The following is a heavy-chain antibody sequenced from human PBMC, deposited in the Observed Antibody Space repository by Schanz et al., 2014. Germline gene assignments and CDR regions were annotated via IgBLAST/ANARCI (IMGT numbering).Heavy chain of an antibody. CDR2: ISWESVNI. V-gene: IGHV3-9*01. Sequence: EVQLVESGGGFVQPGGSLRLSCAASGFTFSDSWMHWVRQAPGKGLVWVSGISWESVNIDYGDSVKGRFTISRDNAKNSLYLEMSNLRPEDTALYYCAKDLSFWSGCFDSWGRGTLVTVSS. D-gene: IGHD3-3*01. J-gene: IGHJ4*02. CDR1: GFTFSDSW. CDR3: AKDLSFWSGCFDS.